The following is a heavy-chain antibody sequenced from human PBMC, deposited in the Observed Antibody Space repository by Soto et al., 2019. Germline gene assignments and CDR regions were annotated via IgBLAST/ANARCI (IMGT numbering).Heavy chain of an antibody. CDR1: GSISTSNW. V-gene: IGHV5-51*01. CDR3: ARRARGNWALDY. Sequence: GSISTSNWLSWVRQPPGKGLEWMGIIYPGDSDTRYSPSFEGQVTISADKSITTAYLQWTSLKASDTAIYFCARRARGNWALDYWGQGTQVTVSS. D-gene: IGHD3-16*01. CDR2: IYPGDSDT. J-gene: IGHJ4*02.